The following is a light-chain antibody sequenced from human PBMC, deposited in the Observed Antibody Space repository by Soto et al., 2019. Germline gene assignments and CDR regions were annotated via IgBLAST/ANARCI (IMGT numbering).Light chain of an antibody. CDR3: QQSYSTPLT. J-gene: IGKJ4*01. CDR1: QYISSY. V-gene: IGKV1-39*01. Sequence: DIQMTQSPSSLSASVGDRVTITCRASQYISSYLNWYQQKPGKAPNLLIYAASSLQSGVPSRFSGSGSGTDFTLIIRILQPEDFATYYCQQSYSTPLTFGGGTKVEIE. CDR2: AAS.